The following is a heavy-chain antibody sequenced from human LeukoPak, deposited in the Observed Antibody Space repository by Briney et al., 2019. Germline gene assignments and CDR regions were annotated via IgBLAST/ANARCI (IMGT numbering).Heavy chain of an antibody. D-gene: IGHD3-22*01. V-gene: IGHV3-9*01. Sequence: GGSLRLSCAASGFTFSSYAMHWVRQAPGKGLEWVSGISWNSGSIGYADSVKGRFTISRDNAKNSLYLQMNSLRAEDTALYYCAKEGGYYDFDYWGQGTLVTVSS. CDR3: AKEGGYYDFDY. CDR1: GFTFSSYA. CDR2: ISWNSGSI. J-gene: IGHJ4*02.